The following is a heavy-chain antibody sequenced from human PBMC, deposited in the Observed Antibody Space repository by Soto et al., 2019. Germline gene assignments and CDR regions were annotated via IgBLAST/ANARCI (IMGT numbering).Heavy chain of an antibody. V-gene: IGHV3-11*01. CDR2: ISSSGDII. CDR3: VRDVGYYDSSGYFDY. D-gene: IGHD3-22*01. CDR1: GFTFSDHY. J-gene: IGHJ4*02. Sequence: GGSLRLSCAACGFTFSDHYMSWIRQAPGKGLEWVSYISSSGDIIYYADSVKGRFTISRDNAKNSLYLQMNSLRAEDTAVYYCVRDVGYYDSSGYFDYWGQGTLVSVSS.